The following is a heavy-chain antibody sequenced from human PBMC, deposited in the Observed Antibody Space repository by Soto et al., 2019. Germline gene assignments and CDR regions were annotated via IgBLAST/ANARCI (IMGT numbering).Heavy chain of an antibody. CDR3: ARFWGSYYYGMDV. Sequence: SETLSLTCAVYGGSFSGYYWSWIRQPPGKGLEWIGEINHSGSTNYNPSLKSRVTISVDTSKNQFSLKLSSVTAADTAVYYCARFWGSYYYGMDVWGQGTTVTVSS. CDR1: GGSFSGYY. V-gene: IGHV4-34*01. D-gene: IGHD7-27*01. CDR2: INHSGST. J-gene: IGHJ6*02.